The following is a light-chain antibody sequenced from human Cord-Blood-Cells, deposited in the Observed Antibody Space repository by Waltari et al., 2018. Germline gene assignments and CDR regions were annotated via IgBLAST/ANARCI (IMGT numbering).Light chain of an antibody. CDR2: AAS. CDR1: HGISNS. V-gene: IGKV1-27*01. J-gene: IGKJ1*01. CDR3: QKYNSAPWT. Sequence: DIQMTQSPSSLYASVGDRVTITCRASHGISNSLAWYQQKPGKVPKLLIYAASTLQSGVPSRFSGSGSGTDFTLTISSLQPEDVATYYCQKYNSAPWTFGQGTKVEIK.